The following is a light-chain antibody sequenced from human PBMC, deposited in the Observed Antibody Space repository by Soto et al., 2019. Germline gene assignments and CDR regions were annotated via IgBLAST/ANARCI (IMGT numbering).Light chain of an antibody. CDR1: QNISIF. Sequence: DIQMTQSPSSLSASVGDTVPIACQASQNISIFLNWYQKIPGKAPRLLIYAASNLPSGVSSRFSVSGSGTNFNLAIRSLQFEDVATYYCQQSYSTPQSFGQGTKVVI. CDR3: QQSYSTPQS. V-gene: IGKV1-39*01. CDR2: AAS. J-gene: IGKJ1*01.